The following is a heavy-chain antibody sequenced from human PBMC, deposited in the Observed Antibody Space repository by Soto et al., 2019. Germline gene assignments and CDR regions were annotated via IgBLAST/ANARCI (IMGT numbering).Heavy chain of an antibody. D-gene: IGHD3-3*01. Sequence: QVQLVQSGAEVKKPGASVKVSCKASGYTFTGYYMHWVRQAPGQGLELMGWINPNSGGTNYAQKFQGRVTMTRDTSISTAYMELSRLRSDDTAVYYCARAYDFWSGYYQYYFDYWGQGTLVTVSS. CDR2: INPNSGGT. CDR1: GYTFTGYY. J-gene: IGHJ4*02. V-gene: IGHV1-2*02. CDR3: ARAYDFWSGYYQYYFDY.